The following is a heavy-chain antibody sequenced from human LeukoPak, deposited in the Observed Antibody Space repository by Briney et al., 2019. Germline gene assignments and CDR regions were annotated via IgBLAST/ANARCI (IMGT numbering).Heavy chain of an antibody. D-gene: IGHD3-22*01. J-gene: IGHJ4*02. CDR1: GFTFSNYA. V-gene: IGHV3-23*01. CDR3: AKGTITLRVSVGFDY. CDR2: ITVSGGST. Sequence: GGSLRLSCAASGFTFSNYAMSWVRQAPGKGLEWVSTITVSGGSTYYADSVKGRFTISRDNPQNTLYLQMNGLRAEDTAVYYCAKGTITLRVSVGFDYWGQGTLVTVSS.